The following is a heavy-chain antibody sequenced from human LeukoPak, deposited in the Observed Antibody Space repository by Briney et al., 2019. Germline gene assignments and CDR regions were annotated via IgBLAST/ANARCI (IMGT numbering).Heavy chain of an antibody. D-gene: IGHD3-3*01. CDR1: GGSVSSGSYY. CDR3: ARVGSVGYYDFWSGYYPFDY. V-gene: IGHV4-61*01. Sequence: SETLSLTCTVSGGSVSSGSYYWSWIRQPPGKGLEWIGYIYYSGSTNYNPSLKSRVTISVDTSKNQFSLKLSSVTAADTAVYYCARVGSVGYYDFWSGYYPFDYWGQGTLVTVSS. CDR2: IYYSGST. J-gene: IGHJ4*02.